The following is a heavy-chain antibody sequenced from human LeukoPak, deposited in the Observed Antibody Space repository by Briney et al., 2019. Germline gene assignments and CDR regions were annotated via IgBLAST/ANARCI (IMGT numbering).Heavy chain of an antibody. CDR3: ARLGSIAAAGTPDY. CDR2: ISGSTTYT. CDR1: GFTFSDYY. D-gene: IGHD6-13*01. Sequence: GGSPRLSCAASGFTFSDYYMSWIRQAPGKGLEWVSYISGSTTYTTYADSVKGRFTISRDNAKNSLYLQMNSLRGEDTAVYYCARLGSIAAAGTPDYWGQGTLFTLSS. V-gene: IGHV3-11*06. J-gene: IGHJ4*02.